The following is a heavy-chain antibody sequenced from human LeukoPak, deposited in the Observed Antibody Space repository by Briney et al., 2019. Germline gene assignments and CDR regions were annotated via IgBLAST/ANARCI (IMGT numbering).Heavy chain of an antibody. CDR1: GFTFSSHI. V-gene: IGHV3-21*01. Sequence: PGGSLRPSCAASGFTFSSHIMTWVRQAPGKGLEWVSSISGNSNFIYHADSVKGRVTISRDNAKNSLYLQMNSLRAEDTAVYYCAKDQGHYGSGSFYTHWGQGTLVTVSS. D-gene: IGHD3-10*01. CDR3: AKDQGHYGSGSFYTH. J-gene: IGHJ4*02. CDR2: ISGNSNFI.